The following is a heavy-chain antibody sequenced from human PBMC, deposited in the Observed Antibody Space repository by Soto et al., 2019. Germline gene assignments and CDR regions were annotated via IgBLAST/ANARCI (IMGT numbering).Heavy chain of an antibody. CDR1: GFTVSNNY. V-gene: IGHV3-53*01. CDR2: IDSGGGT. J-gene: IGHJ6*02. CDR3: AREYHYNDLDV. Sequence: EVQLVESGGGLMQPGGSLRLSCAASGFTVSNNYMRWVRQAPGKGLEWVSVIDSGGGTYYADSVKGRFTISRDNSKNTLYLQMNSLRAEDTAVYYCAREYHYNDLDVWGQGTTVTVSS.